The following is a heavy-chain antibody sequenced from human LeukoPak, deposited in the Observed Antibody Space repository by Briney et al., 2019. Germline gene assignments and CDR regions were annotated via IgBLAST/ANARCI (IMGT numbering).Heavy chain of an antibody. D-gene: IGHD5-18*01. J-gene: IGHJ5*02. CDR2: IKQDGSEK. Sequence: PGGSLRLSCAASGFTFSSYWMSWVRQAPGKGLEWVANIKQDGSEKYYVDSVKGRFTISRDNAKNSLYLQMNSLRAEDTAVYYCARADTAMAPEGNWFDPWGQGTLVTVSS. CDR3: ARADTAMAPEGNWFDP. CDR1: GFTFSSYW. V-gene: IGHV3-7*01.